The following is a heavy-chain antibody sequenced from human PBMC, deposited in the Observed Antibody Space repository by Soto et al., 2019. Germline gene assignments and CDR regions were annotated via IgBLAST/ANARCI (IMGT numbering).Heavy chain of an antibody. V-gene: IGHV4-31*03. Sequence: QVQLQESGPGLVKPSQTLSLTCTVSGGSINSGGYYWSWVRQHPGKGLEWIGYIYYSGSAYYNPSLKGRVTLSVDTSKNQFSLKLTSVTAADTAVYYCARTYGYDAFEIWGQGTMLTGSS. J-gene: IGHJ3*02. D-gene: IGHD3-10*01. CDR1: GGSINSGGYY. CDR2: IYYSGSA. CDR3: ARTYGYDAFEI.